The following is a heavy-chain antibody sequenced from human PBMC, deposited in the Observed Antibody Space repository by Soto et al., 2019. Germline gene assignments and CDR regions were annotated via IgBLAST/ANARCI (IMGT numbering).Heavy chain of an antibody. CDR2: IYYSGST. Sequence: PSETLSLTCTVSGGSISGSTFYWGWVRQPPGKGLEWLGSIYYSGSTYYNPSLKSRVTISVDTSKNHFSLKLSSVTAADTAVYYCAGPVPVENHSFDYWGQGALVTVSS. CDR3: AGPVPVENHSFDY. J-gene: IGHJ4*02. V-gene: IGHV4-39*02. D-gene: IGHD1-1*01. CDR1: GGSISGSTFY.